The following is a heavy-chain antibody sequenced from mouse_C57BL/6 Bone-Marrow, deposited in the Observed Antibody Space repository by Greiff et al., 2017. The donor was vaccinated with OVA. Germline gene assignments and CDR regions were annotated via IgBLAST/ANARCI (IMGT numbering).Heavy chain of an antibody. Sequence: VQLKQSGTVLARPGASVKRSCKTSGYTFTSYWMHWVKQRPGQGLEWIGAIYPGNSDTSYNQKFKGKAKLTAVTSASTAYMELSSLTNEDSAVYYCTIHYYGSSYEAYWGQGTLVTVSA. D-gene: IGHD1-1*01. CDR1: GYTFTSYW. CDR2: IYPGNSDT. V-gene: IGHV1-5*01. J-gene: IGHJ3*01. CDR3: TIHYYGSSYEAY.